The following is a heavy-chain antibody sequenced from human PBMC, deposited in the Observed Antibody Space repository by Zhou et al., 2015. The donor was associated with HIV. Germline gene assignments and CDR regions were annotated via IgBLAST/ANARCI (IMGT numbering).Heavy chain of an antibody. CDR2: IIPIFGTA. CDR1: GGTFSSYA. D-gene: IGHD2-21*02. CDR3: ARAVCGGDCHTSQYFDY. Sequence: QVQLVQSGAEVKKPGSSVKVSCKASGGTFSSYAISWVRQAPGQGLEWMGGIIPIFGTANYAQKFQGRVTITADKSTSTAYMELSSLRSEDTAVYYCARAVCGGDCHTSQYFDYWGQGTLVTVSS. V-gene: IGHV1-69*06. J-gene: IGHJ4*02.